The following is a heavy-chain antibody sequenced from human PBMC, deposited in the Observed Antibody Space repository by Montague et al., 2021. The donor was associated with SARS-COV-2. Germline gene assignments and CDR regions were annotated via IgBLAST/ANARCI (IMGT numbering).Heavy chain of an antibody. D-gene: IGHD3-10*01. V-gene: IGHV4-34*01. CDR2: INHSGST. CDR1: GGSFIGYY. Sequence: ETLSLTCAVYGGSFIGYYWSWIRQPPGKGLFWIGEINHSGSTNYNPSLKSRVTISVDTSKNQFSLKLSSVTAADTAVYYCARVRYYGSGTSLGMDVWGQGTTVTVSS. CDR3: ARVRYYGSGTSLGMDV. J-gene: IGHJ6*02.